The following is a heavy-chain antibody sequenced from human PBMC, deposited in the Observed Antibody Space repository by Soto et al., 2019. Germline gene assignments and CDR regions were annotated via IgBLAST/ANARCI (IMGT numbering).Heavy chain of an antibody. CDR1: GFTFSSYG. Sequence: QVQLVESGGGVVQPGRSLRLSCAASGFTFSSYGMHWVRQAPGKGLEWVAVISYDGSNKYYADSVKGRFTISRDNSKNTRYLQMNSLRAEDTAVYYCAKERPIGGYSYGNGIGYWGQGTLVTVSS. CDR2: ISYDGSNK. D-gene: IGHD5-18*01. CDR3: AKERPIGGYSYGNGIGY. V-gene: IGHV3-30*18. J-gene: IGHJ4*02.